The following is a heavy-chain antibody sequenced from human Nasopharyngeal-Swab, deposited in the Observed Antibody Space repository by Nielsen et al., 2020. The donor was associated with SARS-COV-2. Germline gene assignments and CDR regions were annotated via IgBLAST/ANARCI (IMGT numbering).Heavy chain of an antibody. CDR1: AYTFNSHY. Sequence: ASVKVSCKASAYTFNSHYMHWVRHAPAQGPEWMGIINPSGGGTSYAQKFQGRVTMTSDMSTTTVYMELSSLRSEDTAVYYCARDCFFDGSDSSVIDHWGQGTSVTVSS. CDR3: ARDCFFDGSDSSVIDH. V-gene: IGHV1-46*02. CDR2: INPSGGGT. J-gene: IGHJ4*02. D-gene: IGHD1-26*01.